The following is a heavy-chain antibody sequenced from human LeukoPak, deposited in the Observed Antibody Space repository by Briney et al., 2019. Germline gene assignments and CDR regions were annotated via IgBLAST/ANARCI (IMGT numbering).Heavy chain of an antibody. J-gene: IGHJ4*02. V-gene: IGHV4-59*12. CDR1: GGSISNYY. Sequence: TASETLSLTCTVYGGSISNYYWSWVRQPPGKGLEWIGYINYSGSTNYNPSLKSRVTISVDTSKNQFSLKQSPVIAADTAVYHCARKVDDYFDYSGQGTLVTVSS. CDR3: ARKVDDYFDY. CDR2: INYSGST.